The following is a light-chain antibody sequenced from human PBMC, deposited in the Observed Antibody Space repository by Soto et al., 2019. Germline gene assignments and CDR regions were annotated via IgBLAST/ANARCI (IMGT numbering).Light chain of an antibody. J-gene: IGKJ2*01. CDR2: GAS. CDR3: QQYGGSPLYT. V-gene: IGKV3-20*01. CDR1: QSVSSSY. Sequence: EIVLTQSPGTLSLSPGERATLSCRASQSVSSSYLAWYQQKPGQAPRLLIYGASSRATGIPDRFSGSGSGTDFTITISRLEPEDFAVYYCQQYGGSPLYTFGQGTKVEIK.